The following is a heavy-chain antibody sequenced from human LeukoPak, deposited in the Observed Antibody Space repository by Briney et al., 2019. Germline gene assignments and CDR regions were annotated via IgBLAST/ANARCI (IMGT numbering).Heavy chain of an antibody. V-gene: IGHV3-30*02. J-gene: IGHJ4*02. CDR3: AILMTTVTHFDY. D-gene: IGHD4-17*01. CDR2: IRYDGSNK. CDR1: GFTFSSYG. Sequence: PGGSLRLSCAASGFTFSSYGMHWVRQAPGNGLAWVAFIRYDGSNKYYADSVKGRFTISRDNSKNTLYLQMNSLRAEDTAVYYCAILMTTVTHFDYWGQGTLVTVSS.